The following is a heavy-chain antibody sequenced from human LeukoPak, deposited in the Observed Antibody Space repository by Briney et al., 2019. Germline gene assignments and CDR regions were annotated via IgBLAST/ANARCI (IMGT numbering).Heavy chain of an antibody. Sequence: KPGGSLRLSCAASGFTFSTYTMNWVRQAPGKGLEWVSSISSSSGYIYYADSVKGRFTISRDNAKNSLYLQMNSLRAEDTAVYYCARDALAGGDWSNMGDYWGQGTLVTVSS. CDR1: GFTFSTYT. D-gene: IGHD3-16*01. J-gene: IGHJ4*02. V-gene: IGHV3-21*01. CDR3: ARDALAGGDWSNMGDY. CDR2: ISSSSGYI.